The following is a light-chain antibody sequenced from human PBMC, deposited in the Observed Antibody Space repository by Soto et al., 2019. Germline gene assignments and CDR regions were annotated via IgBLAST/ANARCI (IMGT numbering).Light chain of an antibody. Sequence: QSALTQPPSVSGSPGQSVTISCTGTSSDVGTYNRVSWYQQPPGTAPKLMIFEVSSRPSGVPDRFSGSKSGNTASLTISGLQAEDEADYYCSSYTSTSTLVVFGGGTKLTVL. J-gene: IGLJ2*01. V-gene: IGLV2-18*02. CDR2: EVS. CDR1: SSDVGTYNR. CDR3: SSYTSTSTLVV.